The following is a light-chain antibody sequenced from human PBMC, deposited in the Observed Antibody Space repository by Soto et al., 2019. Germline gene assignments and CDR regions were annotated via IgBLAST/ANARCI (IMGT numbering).Light chain of an antibody. CDR1: QSISSW. V-gene: IGKV1-5*01. Sequence: DIQMTQSPSTLPASVGDRVTITCRASQSISSWLAWYQQKPGKAPKLLIYDAATLENGVPSRFSGSGSGTEFTLTISSLQPDDFATYYCQHYNSYSEEFGQGTKGDIK. CDR3: QHYNSYSEE. J-gene: IGKJ1*01. CDR2: DAA.